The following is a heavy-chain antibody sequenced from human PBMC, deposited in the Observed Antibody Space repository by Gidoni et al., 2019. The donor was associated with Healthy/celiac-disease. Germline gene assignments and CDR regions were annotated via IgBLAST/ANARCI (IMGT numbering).Heavy chain of an antibody. CDR1: GFTFSTYA. D-gene: IGHD2-15*01. CDR3: AREDCSGGRCYSFPVYGMDV. J-gene: IGHJ6*02. CDR2: TLYDGSNK. Sequence: QVQLVESGGGEVQPGRSLRLSCAASGFTFSTYAMHWVRQAPGKGLEWVAATLYDGSNKYYAESVKGRFTISRDNSKKMVYLQMNSLRAEDTAVYYCAREDCSGGRCYSFPVYGMDVWGQGTTVTVSS. V-gene: IGHV3-30*01.